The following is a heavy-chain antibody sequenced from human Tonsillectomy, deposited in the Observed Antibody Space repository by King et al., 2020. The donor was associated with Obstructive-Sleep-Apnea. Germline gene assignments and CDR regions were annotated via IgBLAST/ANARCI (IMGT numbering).Heavy chain of an antibody. V-gene: IGHV5-10-1*01. CDR3: ARHIDYYGSGSHYYYGMDV. D-gene: IGHD3-10*01. J-gene: IGHJ6*02. CDR2: IDPSDSYT. CDR1: GYSFTSYW. Sequence: QLVQSGAEVKKPGESLRISCKDSGYSFTSYWISWVRQMPGKGLEWMGRIDPSDSYTYYSPSFQGHVTISADKSISTAYLQWSSLKASDTAMDYCARHIDYYGSGSHYYYGMDVWGQGTTVTVSS.